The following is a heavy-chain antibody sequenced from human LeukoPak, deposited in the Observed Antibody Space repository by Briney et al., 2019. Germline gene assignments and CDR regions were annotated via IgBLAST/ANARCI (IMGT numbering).Heavy chain of an antibody. J-gene: IGHJ4*02. D-gene: IGHD4-17*01. CDR2: ISGSGGST. Sequence: GGSLRLSCAASGFTFSSYGMSWVRQAPGKGLEWVSAISGSGGSTYYADSVKGRFTISRDNSKNTLYLQMNSLRAEDTAVYYCAKDRLAWDYGDYVFDYWGQGTLVTVSS. CDR1: GFTFSSYG. CDR3: AKDRLAWDYGDYVFDY. V-gene: IGHV3-23*01.